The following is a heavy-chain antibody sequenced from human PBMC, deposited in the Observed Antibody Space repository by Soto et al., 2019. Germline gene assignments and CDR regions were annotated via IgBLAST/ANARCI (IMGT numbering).Heavy chain of an antibody. CDR2: ITPTLNIA. V-gene: IGHV1-69*01. D-gene: IGHD1-26*01. CDR3: ARGYYSGSNPSSFDY. J-gene: IGHJ4*02. Sequence: QLQLVQSGAEVREPGSSVKVSCKASGGTFSSYTVIWVRQAPGQGLEWMGGITPTLNIAKYAEKFQGRVTFTADESTRTVNMHLSSLRSEDTAVYFCARGYYSGSNPSSFDYWGQGTLVVVSS. CDR1: GGTFSSYT.